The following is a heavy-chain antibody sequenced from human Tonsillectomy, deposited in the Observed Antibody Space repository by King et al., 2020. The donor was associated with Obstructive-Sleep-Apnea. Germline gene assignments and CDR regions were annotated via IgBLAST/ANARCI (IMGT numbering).Heavy chain of an antibody. J-gene: IGHJ4*02. CDR1: GFTFDDYA. V-gene: IGHV3-9*01. D-gene: IGHD3-10*01. CDR3: AKNSRFGDRKGIDY. CDR2: ISWNSGGI. Sequence: EVQLVESGGGLVQPGRSLRLSCAASGFTFDDYAMHWVRQAPGKGLEWVSGISWNSGGIGYADSVKGRFTISRDNAKNSLYLQMNSLRAEDTALYYCAKNSRFGDRKGIDYWGQGTLVTVSS.